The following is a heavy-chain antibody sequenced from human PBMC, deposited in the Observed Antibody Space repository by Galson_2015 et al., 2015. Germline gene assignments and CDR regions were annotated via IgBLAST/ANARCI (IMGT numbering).Heavy chain of an antibody. Sequence: SLRLSCAASGFTVSTNYMSWVRQAPGKGLEWVSVIYSSGSTYYADSVKGRFTISRDKSKNTLYLQMNSLRAEDTAVYYCARDTSGVDYFDYWGQGTLVTVSS. CDR1: GFTVSTNY. CDR3: ARDTSGVDYFDY. CDR2: IYSSGST. J-gene: IGHJ4*02. V-gene: IGHV3-53*01. D-gene: IGHD6-19*01.